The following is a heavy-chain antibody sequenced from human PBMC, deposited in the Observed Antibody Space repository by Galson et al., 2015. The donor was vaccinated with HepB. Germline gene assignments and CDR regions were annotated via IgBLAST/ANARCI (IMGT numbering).Heavy chain of an antibody. Sequence: SLRPSCAVSGFSFSDHYIDWVRQAPGKGLEWVGRSRNKPKGYSTAYAASVKGRFSVSRDDSKNAVFLQMNSLRSEDTAVYYCARSEVTTVVTDFDSWGQGTLVTVSS. CDR1: GFSFSDHY. J-gene: IGHJ4*02. V-gene: IGHV3-72*01. CDR2: SRNKPKGYST. CDR3: ARSEVTTVVTDFDS. D-gene: IGHD4-23*01.